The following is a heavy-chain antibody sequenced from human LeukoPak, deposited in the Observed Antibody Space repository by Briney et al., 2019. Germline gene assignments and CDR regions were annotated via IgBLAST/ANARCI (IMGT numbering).Heavy chain of an antibody. CDR1: GFTFSSYW. D-gene: IGHD6-13*01. Sequence: GGSLRLSCAASGFTFSSYWMSWVRQAPGKGLEWVANIKQDGSEKYYVDSVKGRFTISRDNAKNSLYLQMNSLRAEDTAVYYCARDRVFVRRGPRDWGQGTLVTVSS. CDR2: IKQDGSEK. J-gene: IGHJ4*02. CDR3: ARDRVFVRRGPRD. V-gene: IGHV3-7*03.